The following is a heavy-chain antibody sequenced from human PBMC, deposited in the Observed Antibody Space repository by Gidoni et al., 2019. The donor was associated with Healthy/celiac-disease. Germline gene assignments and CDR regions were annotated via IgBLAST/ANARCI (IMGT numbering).Heavy chain of an antibody. D-gene: IGHD2-15*01. Sequence: QLQLQESGPGLVKPSETLSLTCTVSGGSISSSSYYWGWIRQPPGKGLEWIGSIYYSGSTYYNPSLKSRVTISVDTSKNQFSLKLSSVTAADTAVYYCARDHPSNPSAMAAYDYWGQGTLVTVSS. J-gene: IGHJ4*02. CDR2: IYYSGST. CDR1: GGSISSSSYY. V-gene: IGHV4-39*07. CDR3: ARDHPSNPSAMAAYDY.